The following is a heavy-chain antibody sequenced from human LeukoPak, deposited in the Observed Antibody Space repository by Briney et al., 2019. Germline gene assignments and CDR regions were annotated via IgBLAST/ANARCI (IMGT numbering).Heavy chain of an antibody. CDR2: MNPNSGNT. D-gene: IGHD3-3*01. CDR3: ARGRSLFGAVIEDY. J-gene: IGHJ4*02. Sequence: ASVKVSCKASGGTFSSYAISWVRQAPGQGLEWMGWMNPNSGNTGYAQKFQGRVTITRDTSISTAYMELSSLRSEDTAVYYCARGRSLFGAVIEDYWGQGTLVTVSS. V-gene: IGHV1-8*03. CDR1: GGTFSSYA.